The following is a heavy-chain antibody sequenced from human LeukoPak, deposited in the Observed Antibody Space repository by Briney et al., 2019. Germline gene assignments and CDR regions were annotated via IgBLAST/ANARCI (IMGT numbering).Heavy chain of an antibody. CDR3: ARARGSYYVEKYYFDY. Sequence: ASVKVSCKASGYTFTGYYMHWVRQAPGQGLEWMGWINPNSGGTNYAQKFQGRVTMTRDTSISTAYMELSRLRSDDTAVYYCARARGSYYVEKYYFDYWGQGTLVTVSS. V-gene: IGHV1-2*02. J-gene: IGHJ4*02. CDR2: INPNSGGT. CDR1: GYTFTGYY. D-gene: IGHD1-26*01.